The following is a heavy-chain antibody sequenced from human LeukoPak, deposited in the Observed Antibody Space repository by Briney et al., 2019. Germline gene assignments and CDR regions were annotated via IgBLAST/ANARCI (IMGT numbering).Heavy chain of an antibody. Sequence: ASVKVSCKASGYTFTSYGISWVRQAPGQGLEWMGWISAYNGNTNYAQKLQGRVTMTTDTSTSTAYMELRSLRSDDTAVYYCAKLSTGFLGELSSNDYWGQGTLVTVSS. CDR3: AKLSTGFLGELSSNDY. CDR1: GYTFTSYG. CDR2: ISAYNGNT. V-gene: IGHV1-18*01. D-gene: IGHD3-16*02. J-gene: IGHJ4*02.